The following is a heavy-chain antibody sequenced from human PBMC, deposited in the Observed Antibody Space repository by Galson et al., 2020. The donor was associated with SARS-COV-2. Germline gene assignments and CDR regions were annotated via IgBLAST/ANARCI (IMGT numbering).Heavy chain of an antibody. V-gene: IGHV5-51*01. CDR1: GYTFTTYW. CDR3: ARFHDFWTWMDY. CDR2: IYPSDSDI. Sequence: CKVSGYTFTTYWIGWVRQMPGKGLEWMGTIYPSDSDIRYSPSFQGQVTISADKSINTAYLQWRGLKASDTAIYYCARFHDFWTWMDYWGQGTLVTVSS. J-gene: IGHJ4*02. D-gene: IGHD3-3*01.